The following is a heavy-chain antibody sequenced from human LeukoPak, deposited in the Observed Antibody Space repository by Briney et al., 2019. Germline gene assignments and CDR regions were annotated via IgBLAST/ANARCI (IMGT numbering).Heavy chain of an antibody. CDR3: AREDCGGDCFEFDY. D-gene: IGHD2-21*02. CDR2: ISSSSSTI. Sequence: GGSLRLSCAASGFTFSSYSMNWVRQAPGKGLEWVSYISSSSSTIYYADSVKGRFTISRDNAKNSLYLQMNSLRAEDTAVYYCAREDCGGDCFEFDYWGQGTLVTVSS. CDR1: GFTFSSYS. J-gene: IGHJ4*02. V-gene: IGHV3-48*01.